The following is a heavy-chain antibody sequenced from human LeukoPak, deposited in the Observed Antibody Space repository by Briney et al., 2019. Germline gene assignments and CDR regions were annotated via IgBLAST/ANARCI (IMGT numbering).Heavy chain of an antibody. J-gene: IGHJ4*02. CDR1: GGSFSGYY. CDR2: INHSGST. Sequence: SETLSLTCAVYGGSFSGYYWSWIRQPPGKGLEWIGEINHSGSTNYNPSLKSRVTISVDTSKNQFSLKLSSVTAADTAVYYCARGAGLYYYDSSGYYFGRGIRFDYWGQGTLVTVSS. V-gene: IGHV4-34*01. CDR3: ARGAGLYYYDSSGYYFGRGIRFDY. D-gene: IGHD3-22*01.